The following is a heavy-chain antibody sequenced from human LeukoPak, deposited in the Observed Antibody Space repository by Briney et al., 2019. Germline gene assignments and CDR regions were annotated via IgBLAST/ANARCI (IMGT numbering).Heavy chain of an antibody. V-gene: IGHV3-48*03. D-gene: IGHD3-3*01. CDR2: ITKGGATV. CDR3: ARLSVSITRRFDL. CDR1: GFTLSNYE. J-gene: IGHJ5*02. Sequence: GGSLRPSCAPSGFTLSNYEMNWVRLTPGKGLEWISYITKGGATVLYAESVKGRFTISRDNANSSLYLQMNSLRAEDTAVYFCARLSVSITRRFDLWGQGTLVTVSS.